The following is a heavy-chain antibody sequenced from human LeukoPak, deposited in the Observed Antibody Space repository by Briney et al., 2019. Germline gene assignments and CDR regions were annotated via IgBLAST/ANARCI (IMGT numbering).Heavy chain of an antibody. CDR2: ISSSGSTR. CDR3: ARAGPVKPTDAFDI. Sequence: PGGSLRLSCAASGFTFSSYEMNWVRQAPGKGLEWVSYISSSGSTRYYADSVKGRFTISRDNSKNTLYLQMGSLRAEDMAVYYCARAGPVKPTDAFDIWGQGTMVTVSS. D-gene: IGHD3-10*01. V-gene: IGHV3-48*03. CDR1: GFTFSSYE. J-gene: IGHJ3*02.